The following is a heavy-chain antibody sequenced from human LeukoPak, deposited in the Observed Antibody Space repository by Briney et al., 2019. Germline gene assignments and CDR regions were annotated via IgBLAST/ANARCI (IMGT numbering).Heavy chain of an antibody. CDR3: ASSRSVTGTKFDY. CDR2: INPSGGST. Sequence: GASVKVSCKASGYTFTSYYMRWVRQAPGQGLEWMGIINPSGGSTSYAQTFQGRVTMSRDTSTSTVYMELSRLRSEDTAVYYCASSRSVTGTKFDYWGQGTLVTASS. V-gene: IGHV1-46*01. D-gene: IGHD6-19*01. CDR1: GYTFTSYY. J-gene: IGHJ4*02.